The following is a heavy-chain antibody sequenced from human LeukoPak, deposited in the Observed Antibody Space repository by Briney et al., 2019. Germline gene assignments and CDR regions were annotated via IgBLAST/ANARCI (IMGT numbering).Heavy chain of an antibody. V-gene: IGHV3-21*01. CDR1: GFTFDDYG. Sequence: PGGSLRLSCAASGFTFDDYGMNWVRQAPGKGLEWVSSISSSSSYIYYADSVKGRFTISRDNAKKSLYLQMNSLRADDTAVYYCAREVGGFRNYYYYYMDVWGKGTTVTVSS. D-gene: IGHD1-26*01. CDR3: AREVGGFRNYYYYYMDV. CDR2: ISSSSSYI. J-gene: IGHJ6*03.